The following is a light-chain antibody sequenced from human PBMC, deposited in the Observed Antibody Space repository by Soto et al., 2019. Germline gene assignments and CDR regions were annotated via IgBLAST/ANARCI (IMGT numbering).Light chain of an antibody. J-gene: IGLJ2*01. CDR1: SSDAGGYNY. Sequence: QSVLTQPASVSESPGQSITISCTGTSSDAGGYNYVSWYQQHPGKAPKLMIYDVSNRPSGVSNRFSGSKSGNTASLTISGLQAEDEADYYRSSYTSSSVVFGGGTQLTVL. CDR2: DVS. CDR3: SSYTSSSVV. V-gene: IGLV2-14*01.